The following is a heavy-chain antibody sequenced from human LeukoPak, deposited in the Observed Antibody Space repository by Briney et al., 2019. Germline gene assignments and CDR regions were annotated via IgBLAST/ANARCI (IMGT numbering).Heavy chain of an antibody. CDR3: TRDWKEGSRTTFDY. J-gene: IGHJ4*02. D-gene: IGHD3-10*01. Sequence: SVTVSCTASGGTFSSYAISWVRQAPGQGLEWMGRIIPILGIANYAQKFQGRVTITADKSTSTAYMELSSLRSEDTAVYYCTRDWKEGSRTTFDYWGQGTLVTVSS. CDR1: GGTFSSYA. V-gene: IGHV1-69*04. CDR2: IIPILGIA.